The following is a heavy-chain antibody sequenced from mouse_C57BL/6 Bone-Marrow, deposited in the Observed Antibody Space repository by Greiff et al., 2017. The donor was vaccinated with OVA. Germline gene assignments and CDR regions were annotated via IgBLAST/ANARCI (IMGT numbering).Heavy chain of an antibody. V-gene: IGHV1-47*01. J-gene: IGHJ3*01. CDR3: AKPGDCDGDWFAY. CDR1: GYTFTTYP. CDR2: FHPYNDDT. Sequence: QVQLQQSGAELVKPGASVKMSCKASGYTFTTYPIAWLKQNHGKSLEWIGNFHPYNDDTKYNEKFKGKATLTVAKSSSTVYLELSRLTTDDSAVYYCAKPGDCDGDWFAYWGQGTLVTVSA.